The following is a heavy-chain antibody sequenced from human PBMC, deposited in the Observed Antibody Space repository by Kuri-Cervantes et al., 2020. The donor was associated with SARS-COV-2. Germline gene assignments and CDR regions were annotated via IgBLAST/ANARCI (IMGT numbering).Heavy chain of an antibody. CDR3: AREYCSGGSCSPFSYYYMDV. D-gene: IGHD2-15*01. V-gene: IGHV4-61*02. CDR1: GFSLSNARMG. CDR2: IYNSGST. Sequence: SGPTLVKPTETLTLTCTVSGFSLSNARMGVSWIRQPPGKALEWLGRIYNSGSTNQNPSLKSRITMSIDTSKNQFSLRLSSVTAADTALYYCAREYCSGGSCSPFSYYYMDVWGNGTTVTVSS. J-gene: IGHJ6*03.